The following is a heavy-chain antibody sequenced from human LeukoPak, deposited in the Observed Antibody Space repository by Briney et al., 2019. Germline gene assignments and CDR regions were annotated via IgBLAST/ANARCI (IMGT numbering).Heavy chain of an antibody. D-gene: IGHD3-22*01. CDR1: GGTFSSYA. J-gene: IGHJ5*02. CDR3: ARVGGDSSGYSTWFDP. V-gene: IGHV1-69*04. CDR2: IIPILGIA. Sequence: ASVKVSCKASGGTFSSYAISWVRQAPGQGLEWMGRIIPILGIANYAQKFRGRVTITADKSTSTAYMELSSLRSEDTAVYYCARVGGDSSGYSTWFDPWGQGTLVTVSS.